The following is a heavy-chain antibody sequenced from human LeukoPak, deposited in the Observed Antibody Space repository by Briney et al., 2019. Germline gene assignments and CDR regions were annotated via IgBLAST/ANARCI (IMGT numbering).Heavy chain of an antibody. Sequence: GGSLRLSCAASGFTFSSYAMSWVRQAPGKGLEWVSAISGSGGSTYYADSVKGRFTISRDNSKNTLYLQMNSLRAEDTAIYYCARDGNYYDSSGYSFDYWGQGNLVTVSS. J-gene: IGHJ4*02. CDR2: ISGSGGST. D-gene: IGHD3-22*01. CDR1: GFTFSSYA. CDR3: ARDGNYYDSSGYSFDY. V-gene: IGHV3-23*01.